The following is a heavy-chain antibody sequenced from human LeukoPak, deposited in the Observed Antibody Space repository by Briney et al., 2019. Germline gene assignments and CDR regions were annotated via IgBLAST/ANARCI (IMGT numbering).Heavy chain of an antibody. CDR1: GFTFTTYW. V-gene: IGHV3-74*01. D-gene: IGHD5-18*01. CDR2: INSDGSIT. J-gene: IGHJ6*02. CDR3: ARDAVDTANAV. Sequence: GGSLRLSCAASGFTFTTYWMHWVRQAPGKGLVWVSHINSDGSITSYADSVKGRFTISRDNAKSTLYLQMNSLRAEDTAVYYCARDAVDTANAVWGQGTTVTVSS.